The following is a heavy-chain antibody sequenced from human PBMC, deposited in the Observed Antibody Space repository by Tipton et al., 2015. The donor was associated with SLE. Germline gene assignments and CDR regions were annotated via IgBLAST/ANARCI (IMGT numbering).Heavy chain of an antibody. CDR3: VKGGSHDSDS. J-gene: IGHJ4*02. V-gene: IGHV3-21*01. Sequence: SLRLSCAASGFTFSSYTMNWVRQAPGKGLEWVSSISSQSNYIYYADPMKGRISISRDNAKNSLYLQMNSLRVDDTALYYCVKGGSHDSDSWGQGTQVTVSS. CDR1: GFTFSSYT. D-gene: IGHD1-26*01. CDR2: ISSQSNYI.